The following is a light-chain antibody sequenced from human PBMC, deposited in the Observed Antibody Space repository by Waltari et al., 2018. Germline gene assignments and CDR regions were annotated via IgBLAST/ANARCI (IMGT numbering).Light chain of an antibody. J-gene: IGKJ4*01. CDR3: KNRRDWPLLT. CDR2: AAS. CDR1: QNIGDY. V-gene: IGKV3-11*01. Sequence: VLTQSPATLSLSPGDRATLSCRASQNIGDYLAWYQQKPGQAPRLLISAASNRATGVPARFSGSGSGTDFTLTISSLEPEDFAVYYCKNRRDWPLLTFGGGTKVEIK.